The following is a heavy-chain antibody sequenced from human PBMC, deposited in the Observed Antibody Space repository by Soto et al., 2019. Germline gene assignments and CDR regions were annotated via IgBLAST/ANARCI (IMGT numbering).Heavy chain of an antibody. V-gene: IGHV1-69*06. D-gene: IGHD5-18*01. Sequence: SVKVSCKASGGTFSSYAIIWVRQAPGQGLEWMGGIIPIFGTANYAQKFQGRVTITADKSTSTAYMELSSLRSEDTAVYYCARNTAMAKYNWFDPWGQGTLVTVSS. CDR1: GGTFSSYA. CDR2: IIPIFGTA. J-gene: IGHJ5*02. CDR3: ARNTAMAKYNWFDP.